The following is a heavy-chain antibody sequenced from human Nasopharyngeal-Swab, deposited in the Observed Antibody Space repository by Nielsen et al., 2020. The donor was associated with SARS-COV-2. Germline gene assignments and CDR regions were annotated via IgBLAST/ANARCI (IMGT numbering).Heavy chain of an antibody. V-gene: IGHV3-21*01. D-gene: IGHD3-16*01. J-gene: IGHJ4*02. Sequence: LSLTCAASGFTFSSYSMSWVRQAPGKGLEWVSSINSDSTSIYYSGSVRGRFTISRDNAKNSLYLQMNSLRVEDTAVYYCTRDNYVWGTHDFWGQGTLVTVSS. CDR2: INSDSTSI. CDR3: TRDNYVWGTHDF. CDR1: GFTFSSYS.